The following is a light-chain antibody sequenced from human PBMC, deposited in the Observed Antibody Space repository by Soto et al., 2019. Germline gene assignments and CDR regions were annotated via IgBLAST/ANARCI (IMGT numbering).Light chain of an antibody. V-gene: IGKV1-5*03. J-gene: IGKJ2*01. CDR2: KAS. Sequence: DIPMTQSPSTLSASVGDRVTITCRASQSISSSLAWYQQRPGKAPNLLIYKASSLQTGVPSRFSGSGSGTEFTLTIISLQPDDSATYYCQEYSSYVYTFGQGTKLEIK. CDR3: QEYSSYVYT. CDR1: QSISSS.